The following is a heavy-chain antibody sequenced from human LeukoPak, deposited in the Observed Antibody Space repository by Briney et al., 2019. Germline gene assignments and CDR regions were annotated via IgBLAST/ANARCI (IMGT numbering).Heavy chain of an antibody. D-gene: IGHD3-16*01. J-gene: IGHJ4*02. V-gene: IGHV4-59*01. CDR2: IYYSGST. Sequence: SETLSLTCTVSGGSISSYYWSWIRQPPGKGLEWIGYIYYSGSTNYNPSLKSRVTISVDTSKNQFSLKLSSVTAADTAVYYCANMCPLGVGFDYWGQGTLVTVSS. CDR1: GGSISSYY. CDR3: ANMCPLGVGFDY.